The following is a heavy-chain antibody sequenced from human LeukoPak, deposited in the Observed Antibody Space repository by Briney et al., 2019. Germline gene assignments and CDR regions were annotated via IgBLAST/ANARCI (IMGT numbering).Heavy chain of an antibody. CDR1: GFTFSSYS. Sequence: GGSLRLSCAASGFTFSSYSMNWVRQAPGKGLEWVSYISSSSSTIYYADSVKGRFTISRDNAKNSLYLQMNSLRAEDTAVYYCARDPSYSSSSGDYWGQGTLVTVSS. J-gene: IGHJ4*02. D-gene: IGHD6-6*01. CDR3: ARDPSYSSSSGDY. CDR2: ISSSSSTI. V-gene: IGHV3-48*01.